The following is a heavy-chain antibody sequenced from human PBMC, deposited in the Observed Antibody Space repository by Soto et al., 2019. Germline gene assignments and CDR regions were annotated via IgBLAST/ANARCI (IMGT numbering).Heavy chain of an antibody. CDR3: ARAEGSVSFIK. D-gene: IGHD3-10*01. CDR1: GYTFTSYA. CDR2: INAGNGNT. V-gene: IGHV1-3*01. J-gene: IGHJ4*02. Sequence: QVQLVQSGAEVKKPGASVKVSCKASGYTFTSYAMHWVRQAPGQRLEWMGWINAGNGNTKYSQKFQGRVTITRDTSASTAYMELSSLRSKDTAVYYCARAEGSVSFIKWGQGTLVTVSS.